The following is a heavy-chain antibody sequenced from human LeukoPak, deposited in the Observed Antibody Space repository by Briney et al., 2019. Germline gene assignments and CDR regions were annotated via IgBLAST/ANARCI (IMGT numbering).Heavy chain of an antibody. Sequence: ASVKVSCKASGYTFTGYYMHWVRQTPGQGLEWMGWINPNSGGTNYAQKFQGRVTMTRDTSISTAYMELSRLRSDDTAVYYCARVYDMLTDYSDWFDPWGQGTLVTVSS. CDR3: ARVYDMLTDYSDWFDP. D-gene: IGHD3-9*01. J-gene: IGHJ5*02. CDR1: GYTFTGYY. V-gene: IGHV1-2*02. CDR2: INPNSGGT.